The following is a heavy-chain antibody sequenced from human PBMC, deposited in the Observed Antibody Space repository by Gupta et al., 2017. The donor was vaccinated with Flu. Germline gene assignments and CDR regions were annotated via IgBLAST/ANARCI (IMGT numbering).Heavy chain of an antibody. CDR3: TRGNDFWSGYYFDY. Sequence: AMSWFRQAPGKGLEWVGFIRSKAYGGTTEYAASVKGRFTISRDDSKSIAYLQMNSLKTEDTAVYYCTRGNDFWSGYYFDYWGQGTLVTVSS. CDR1: A. V-gene: IGHV3-49*03. J-gene: IGHJ4*02. D-gene: IGHD3-3*01. CDR2: IRSKAYGGTT.